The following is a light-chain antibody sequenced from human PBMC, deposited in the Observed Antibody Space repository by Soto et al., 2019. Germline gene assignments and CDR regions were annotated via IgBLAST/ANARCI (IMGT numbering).Light chain of an antibody. V-gene: IGLV2-14*01. CDR3: SSYTSSSTPL. CDR2: EVS. CDR1: SSDVGGYNY. J-gene: IGLJ2*01. Sequence: QSVLTQPASVSGSPGQSITISCTGTSSDVGGYNYVSWYQQHPGKAPKLMIYEVSNRPSGVSNRFSGYKSGNTASLTISGLQAEDEADYYCSSYTSSSTPLFGGGTKLTVL.